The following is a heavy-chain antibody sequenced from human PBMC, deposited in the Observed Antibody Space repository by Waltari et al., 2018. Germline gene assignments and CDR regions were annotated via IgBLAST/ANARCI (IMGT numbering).Heavy chain of an antibody. CDR2: IYWNDDK. CDR3: AHRRVKAARTNWFDP. Sequence: QITLKESGPTLVKPTQTLTLTCTFSGFSLSTSGVGVGWIRPPPGKALEWLALIYWNDDKRYSPSLKSRLTITKDTSKNQVVLTMTNMDPVDTATYYCAHRRVKAARTNWFDPWGQGTLVTVSS. D-gene: IGHD6-6*01. V-gene: IGHV2-5*01. CDR1: GFSLSTSGVG. J-gene: IGHJ5*02.